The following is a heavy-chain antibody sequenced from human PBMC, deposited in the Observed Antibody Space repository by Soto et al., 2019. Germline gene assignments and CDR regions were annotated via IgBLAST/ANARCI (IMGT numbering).Heavy chain of an antibody. J-gene: IGHJ4*02. D-gene: IGHD1-26*01. Sequence: QLQLQESGPGLVKPSETLSLTCTVSGGSLNSHTYYWGWIRQPPGKGLEWIGSIYYSGSTYYSPSLKSRVTVSVDTSNNQFSLKLSSVTAADTAVYFCARGVVGATAPDYCGQGTLVTVS. CDR1: GGSLNSHTYY. CDR3: ARGVVGATAPDY. CDR2: IYYSGST. V-gene: IGHV4-39*01.